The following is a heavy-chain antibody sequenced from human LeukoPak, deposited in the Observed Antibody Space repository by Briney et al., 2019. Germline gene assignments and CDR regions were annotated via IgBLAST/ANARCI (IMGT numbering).Heavy chain of an antibody. D-gene: IGHD3-16*01. Sequence: GGSLRLSCAASGFTFNSYALNWGRQAPGKGLEWVSGISNSDDTTYYADSVKGRFTISRDNPKNTLYLQMTSLRAEDTATYFCAKDPTYCAYTSCYWGQGPLVTVSS. CDR3: AKDPTYCAYTSCY. V-gene: IGHV3-23*01. CDR1: GFTFNSYA. J-gene: IGHJ4*02. CDR2: ISNSDDTT.